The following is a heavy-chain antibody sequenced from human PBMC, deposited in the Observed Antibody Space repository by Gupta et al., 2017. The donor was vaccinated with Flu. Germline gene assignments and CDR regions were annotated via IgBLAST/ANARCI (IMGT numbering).Heavy chain of an antibody. D-gene: IGHD4-17*01. V-gene: IGHV1-8*01. CDR3: ARGTTHYDLDY. J-gene: IGHJ4*02. Sequence: WVRQATGRGLEWMGWMNPNSGNTGYAQKFQGRVTMTRNTSISTAYMELSSLRSEDTAVYYCARGTTHYDLDYWGQGTLVTVSS. CDR2: MNPNSGNT.